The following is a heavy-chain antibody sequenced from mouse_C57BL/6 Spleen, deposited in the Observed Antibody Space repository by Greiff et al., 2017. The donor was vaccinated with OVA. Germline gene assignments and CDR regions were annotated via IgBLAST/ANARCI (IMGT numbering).Heavy chain of an antibody. CDR3: ARKGITVVAGDY. D-gene: IGHD1-1*01. V-gene: IGHV1-50*01. CDR1: GYTFTSYW. CDR2: IDPSDSYT. Sequence: QVQLQQPGAELVKPGASVKLSCKASGYTFTSYWMQWVKQRPGQGLEWIGEIDPSDSYTNYNQKFKGKATLTVDTSSSTAYMQLSSLTSEDSAVYYCARKGITVVAGDYWGQGTTLTVSS. J-gene: IGHJ2*01.